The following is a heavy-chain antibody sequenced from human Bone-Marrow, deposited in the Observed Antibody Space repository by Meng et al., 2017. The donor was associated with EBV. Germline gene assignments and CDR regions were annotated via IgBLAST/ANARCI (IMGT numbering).Heavy chain of an antibody. CDR1: GGTFRSDA. D-gene: IGHD3-10*01. CDR3: ARDENYYAPGIRY. Sequence: QVQLVQSGGEVKKPGSSVKVSRKTSGGTFRSDAISWVRQAPGQGLEWMGGLIPMSDATYYAQKFQGRVTITADESTSTHYMELSSLISEDTAVYYCARDENYYAPGIRYWGQGTLVTVSS. V-gene: IGHV1-69*01. CDR2: LIPMSDAT. J-gene: IGHJ4*02.